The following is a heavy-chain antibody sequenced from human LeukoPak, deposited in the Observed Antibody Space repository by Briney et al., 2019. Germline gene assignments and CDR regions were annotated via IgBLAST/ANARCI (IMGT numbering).Heavy chain of an antibody. J-gene: IGHJ4*02. CDR2: IYYSGST. Sequence: SETLSLTCTVSGGSISSYYWSWIRQPPGKGLEWIGYIYYSGSTNYNPSLKSRVTISVDTSKNQFSLKLSSVTAADTAVYYCARQGIDLDRSFDYWGQGTLVTVSS. CDR3: ARQGIDLDRSFDY. D-gene: IGHD2-15*01. V-gene: IGHV4-59*08. CDR1: GGSISSYY.